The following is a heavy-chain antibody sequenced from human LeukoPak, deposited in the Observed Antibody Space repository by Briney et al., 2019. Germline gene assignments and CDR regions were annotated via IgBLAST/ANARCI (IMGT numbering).Heavy chain of an antibody. J-gene: IGHJ6*02. CDR2: INPNSGGT. Sequence: ASVKVSCKASGYTFTGYYMHWVRQAPGQGLEWMGWINPNSGGTNYAQKFQGRVTMTRDTSISTAYMELSRLGSDDTAVYYCARGDGSGFYYYYGMDVWGQGTTVTVSS. CDR3: ARGDGSGFYYYYGMDV. V-gene: IGHV1-2*02. CDR1: GYTFTGYY. D-gene: IGHD3-10*01.